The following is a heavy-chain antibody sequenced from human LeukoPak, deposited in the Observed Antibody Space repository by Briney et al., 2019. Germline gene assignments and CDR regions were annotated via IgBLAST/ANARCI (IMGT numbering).Heavy chain of an antibody. CDR1: GFTFSSYA. Sequence: TGGSLRLSCAASGFTFSSYAMSWVRQAPGKGLEWVSAISSSGGSTYYADSVKGRFTISRDNSKNTLYLQMNSPRAEDTAVYYCAKDRFPYYYDSSGSLDYWGQGTLVTVSS. J-gene: IGHJ4*02. D-gene: IGHD3-22*01. V-gene: IGHV3-23*01. CDR3: AKDRFPYYYDSSGSLDY. CDR2: ISSSGGST.